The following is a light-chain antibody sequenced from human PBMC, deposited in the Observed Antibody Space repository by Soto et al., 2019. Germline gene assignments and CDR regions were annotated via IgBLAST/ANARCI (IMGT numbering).Light chain of an antibody. CDR3: QQYNSYPYT. CDR1: QSISSW. J-gene: IGKJ2*01. CDR2: DAS. V-gene: IGKV1-5*01. Sequence: DIQMTQSPSTLSASVGDRVTITCRASQSISSWLAWYQQKPGKAPKLLIYDASSLESGVPSRFSGSGSGTECNLTISNLQPYDFATYYCQQYNSYPYTFGQGTKLEIK.